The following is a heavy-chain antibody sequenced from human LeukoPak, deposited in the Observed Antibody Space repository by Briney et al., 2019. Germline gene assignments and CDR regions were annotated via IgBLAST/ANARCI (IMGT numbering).Heavy chain of an antibody. CDR3: AKGTYYDSSGSPPDY. D-gene: IGHD3-22*01. Sequence: GGSLRLSCAASGFTFSSYEMNWVRQAPGKGLEWVSSISSSSSYIYYADSVKGRFTISRDNAKNALYLQMNSLRAEDTAVYYCAKGTYYDSSGSPPDYWGQGTLVTVSS. V-gene: IGHV3-21*04. CDR1: GFTFSSYE. J-gene: IGHJ4*02. CDR2: ISSSSSYI.